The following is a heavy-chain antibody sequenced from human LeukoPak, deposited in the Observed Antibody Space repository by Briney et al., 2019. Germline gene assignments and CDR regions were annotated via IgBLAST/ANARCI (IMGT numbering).Heavy chain of an antibody. CDR2: ISYSGKT. CDR3: AREIVKSHFDF. J-gene: IGHJ4*02. CDR1: GDSITSYY. Sequence: SETLSHTCSVSGDSITSYYWGWIRQPPGKGLEWIGYISYSGKTYYNPSLESRVTISVDTSQNRFSLKLSSVTAADTAVYYCAREIVKSHFDFWGQGTLVTVSS. D-gene: IGHD2-15*01. V-gene: IGHV4-59*01.